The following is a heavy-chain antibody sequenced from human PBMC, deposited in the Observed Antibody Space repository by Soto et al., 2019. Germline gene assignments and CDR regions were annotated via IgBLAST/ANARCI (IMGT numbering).Heavy chain of an antibody. J-gene: IGHJ4*02. V-gene: IGHV4-39*01. CDR3: ARHDLGHFWSGYQNYIDY. Sequence: SETLSLTCTVSGGSISSSSYYWGWIRQPPGKGLEWIVSIYDSGSTYYSPSLKSRVTISVDTSNNQFSLKLSSVTAADTAVYYCARHDLGHFWSGYQNYIDYWGQGTLVTVSS. CDR2: IYDSGST. CDR1: GGSISSSSYY. D-gene: IGHD3-3*02.